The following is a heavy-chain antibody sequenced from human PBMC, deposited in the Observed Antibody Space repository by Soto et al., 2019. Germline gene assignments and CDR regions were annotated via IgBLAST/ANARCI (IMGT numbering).Heavy chain of an antibody. CDR3: VRTSLVVAAATREDY. CDR2: INSDGSST. V-gene: IGHV3-74*01. D-gene: IGHD2-15*01. J-gene: IGHJ4*02. Sequence: EVQLVESGGGLVQPGESLRLSCAASGFTFSSYWMHWVRQAPGKGLVWVSRINSDGSSTSYAGSVKGRFTISRDNAKNTLSLQMTSRRAEDTAVYYCVRTSLVVAAATREDYWGQGTLVTVSS. CDR1: GFTFSSYW.